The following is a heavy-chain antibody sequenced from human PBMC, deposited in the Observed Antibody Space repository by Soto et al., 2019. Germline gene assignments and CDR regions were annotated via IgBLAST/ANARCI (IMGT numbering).Heavy chain of an antibody. D-gene: IGHD2-15*01. CDR2: INHSGST. J-gene: IGHJ4*02. CDR3: ARDEVMGVLPHFDY. V-gene: IGHV4-34*01. Sequence: PSETLSLTCAVYGGSFSGYYWSWIRQPPGKGLEWIGEINHSGSTNYNPSLKSRVTISVDTSKNQFSLKLSSVTAADTAVYYCARDEVMGVLPHFDYWGQGTLVTVSS. CDR1: GGSFSGYY.